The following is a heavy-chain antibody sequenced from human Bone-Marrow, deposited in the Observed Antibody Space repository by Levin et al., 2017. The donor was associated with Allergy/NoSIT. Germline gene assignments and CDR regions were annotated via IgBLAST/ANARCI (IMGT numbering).Heavy chain of an antibody. CDR3: ARDFPRATYYGMDV. CDR2: ISSSTNTI. CDR1: GFTFSSSN. Sequence: RPGGSLRLSCAASGFTFSSSNMNWVRQAPGKGLEWVAYISSSTNTIYYAESLRGRFTVSRDNAKNSLYLQMNSLRGEDTAVYYCARDFPRATYYGMDVWGQGTTVTVSS. V-gene: IGHV3-48*01. J-gene: IGHJ6*02. D-gene: IGHD2/OR15-2a*01.